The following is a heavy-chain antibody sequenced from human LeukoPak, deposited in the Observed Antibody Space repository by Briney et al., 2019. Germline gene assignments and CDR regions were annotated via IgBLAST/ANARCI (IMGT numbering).Heavy chain of an antibody. Sequence: SETLSLTCTVSGYSISSGYYWGWIRQPPGKGLEWIGSIYNSGSTYYNPSLKSRVTISVDTSKNQFSLKLSSVTAADTAVYYCARDRGHTYYYDSSGYWDAFDIWGQGTMVTVSS. CDR1: GYSISSGYY. CDR2: IYNSGST. J-gene: IGHJ3*02. D-gene: IGHD3-22*01. CDR3: ARDRGHTYYYDSSGYWDAFDI. V-gene: IGHV4-38-2*02.